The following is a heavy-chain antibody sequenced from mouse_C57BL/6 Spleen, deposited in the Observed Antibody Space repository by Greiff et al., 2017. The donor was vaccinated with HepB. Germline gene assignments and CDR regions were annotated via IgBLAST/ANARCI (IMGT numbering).Heavy chain of an antibody. CDR2: ISSGGSYT. CDR1: GFTFSSYG. J-gene: IGHJ3*01. Sequence: DVQLVESGGDLVKPGGSLKLSCAASGFTFSSYGMSWVRQTPDKRLEWVATISSGGSYTYYPDSVKGRFTISRDNAKNTLYLQMSSLKSEDTAMYYCARPSNYYGSSYEGFAYWGQGTLVTVSA. D-gene: IGHD1-1*01. CDR3: ARPSNYYGSSYEGFAY. V-gene: IGHV5-6*01.